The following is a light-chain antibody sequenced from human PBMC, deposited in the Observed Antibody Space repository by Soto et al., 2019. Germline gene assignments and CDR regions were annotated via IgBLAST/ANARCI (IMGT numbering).Light chain of an antibody. CDR2: GAS. V-gene: IGKV3-15*01. Sequence: EIVMTQSPATLSVSPGERATLSCRASQALGSNLAWYQQRPGQAPRLLIYGASTRATGIPTRFSGSGSGIEFTLTINSLQSEDFALYYCQQYNNWPPLTFGGGTRVEIK. J-gene: IGKJ4*01. CDR3: QQYNNWPPLT. CDR1: QALGSN.